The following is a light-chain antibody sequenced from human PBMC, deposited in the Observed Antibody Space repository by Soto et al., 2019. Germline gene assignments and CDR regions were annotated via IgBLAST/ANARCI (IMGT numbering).Light chain of an antibody. J-gene: IGLJ2*01. CDR2: SNT. Sequence: QSVLTQPPSASGTPGQTIAISCSGGSSNIGSHTVNWYQQLPGTAPRLLIYSNTQRPSGVPDRFSGYKSGTSASLAISGLQSEYEGDYYCAAWDDSLNVVVFGGGTKLTVL. CDR3: AAWDDSLNVVV. CDR1: SSNIGSHT. V-gene: IGLV1-44*01.